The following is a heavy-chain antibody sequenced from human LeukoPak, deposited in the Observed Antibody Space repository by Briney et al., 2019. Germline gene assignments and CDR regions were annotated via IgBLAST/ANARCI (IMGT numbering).Heavy chain of an antibody. CDR1: GGSFSGYY. CDR2: INHSGST. J-gene: IGHJ4*02. D-gene: IGHD5-12*01. V-gene: IGHV4-34*01. Sequence: PSETLSLTCAVYGGSFSGYYWSWIRQPPGKGLEWIGEINHSGSTNYNPSLKSRVTISVDTSKNQFSLKLSSVTAADTAVYYCARQKGYDFDYWGQGTLVTVSS. CDR3: ARQKGYDFDY.